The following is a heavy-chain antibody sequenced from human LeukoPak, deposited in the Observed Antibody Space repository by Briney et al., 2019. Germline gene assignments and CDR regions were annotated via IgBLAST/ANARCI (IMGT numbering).Heavy chain of an antibody. V-gene: IGHV1-46*01. Sequence: GASVKVSCKASGYTFTSYGINWVRQAPGQGLEWMGMIYPRDGSTSYAQKFQGRVTVTRDTSTSTVHMELSGLRSEDTAVYYCARDREGFDYWGQGTLVTVSS. CDR2: IYPRDGST. CDR1: GYTFTSYG. CDR3: ARDREGFDY. J-gene: IGHJ4*02.